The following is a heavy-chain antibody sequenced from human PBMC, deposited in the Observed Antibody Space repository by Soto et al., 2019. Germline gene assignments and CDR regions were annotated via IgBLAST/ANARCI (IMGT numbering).Heavy chain of an antibody. J-gene: IGHJ4*02. D-gene: IGHD6-13*01. Sequence: SETLSLTCTVSSGSISTYYWSWIRQPPGKGLEWIGEIYYTGTTNYNPSLKSRVSISVDISKNQLSLEVSSLTAADTAVYYCARIPAAGYVDDWGQGTLVTVSS. CDR1: SGSISTYY. V-gene: IGHV4-59*12. CDR2: IYYTGTT. CDR3: ARIPAAGYVDD.